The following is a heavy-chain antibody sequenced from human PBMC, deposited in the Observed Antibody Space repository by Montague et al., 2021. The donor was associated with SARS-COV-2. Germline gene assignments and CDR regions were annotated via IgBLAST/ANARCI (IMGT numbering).Heavy chain of an antibody. CDR3: ARGRAFDP. CDR2: VYYNGDT. Sequence: SETLSLTCTVSGGSTASYYWNWIRQSPGKRPEWIGYVYYNGDTKYNPSLQSRVTISIDTSENQFSLRLNSVTAADTAVYLCARGRAFDPWGQGRLVTVSS. V-gene: IGHV4-59*08. J-gene: IGHJ3*01. CDR1: GGSTASYY.